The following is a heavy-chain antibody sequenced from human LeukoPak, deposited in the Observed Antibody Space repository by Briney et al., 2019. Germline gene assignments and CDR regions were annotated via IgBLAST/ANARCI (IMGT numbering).Heavy chain of an antibody. V-gene: IGHV4-59*12. J-gene: IGHJ4*02. D-gene: IGHD2-2*02. CDR3: ARGTEDIVVVPAAISGFDY. CDR2: IYYSGST. Sequence: PSETLSLTCTVSGGSISSYYWSWIRQPPGKGLEWIGYIYYSGSTNYNPSLKSRVTISVDTSKNQFSLRLSSVTAADTAVYYCARGTEDIVVVPAAISGFDYWGQGTLVTVSS. CDR1: GGSISSYY.